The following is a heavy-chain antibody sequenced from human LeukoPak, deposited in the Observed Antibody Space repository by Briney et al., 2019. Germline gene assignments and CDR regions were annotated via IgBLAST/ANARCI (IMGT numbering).Heavy chain of an antibody. CDR1: GDSITRGGFY. CDR3: ARATTVSGLFDY. V-gene: IGHV4-31*03. D-gene: IGHD1-1*01. Sequence: SETLSLTCSVSGDSITRGGFYWSWIRQHPGKGLEWIGYIYTNGDTNYNASLKSRVAISLDTSRDQFSLSLTSVTAADTAVYFCARATTVSGLFDYWGQGTLVTVSS. J-gene: IGHJ4*02. CDR2: IYTNGDT.